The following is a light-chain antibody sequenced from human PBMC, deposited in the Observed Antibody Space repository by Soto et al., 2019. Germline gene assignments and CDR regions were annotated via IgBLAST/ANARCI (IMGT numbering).Light chain of an antibody. Sequence: QSALTQPPSASGSPGQSVTISCTGTSSDVGGYNYVSWYQQHPGKAPKLMIYEVSKRPSGVPDRFSGSKSGNTASLTVSGLQAEDEADYYCSSYAGGNNPCVVFGGGTKLTVL. J-gene: IGLJ2*01. V-gene: IGLV2-8*01. CDR2: EVS. CDR1: SSDVGGYNY. CDR3: SSYAGGNNPCVV.